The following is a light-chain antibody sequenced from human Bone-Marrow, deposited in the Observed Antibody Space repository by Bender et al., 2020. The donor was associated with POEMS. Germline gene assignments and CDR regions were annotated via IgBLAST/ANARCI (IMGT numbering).Light chain of an antibody. CDR3: CSYAGSYV. CDR1: SSDVGGYNV. Sequence: QSALTQPASVSGSPGQSITISCTGTSSDVGGYNVVSWYQQHPGKAPKVMIYDVTKRPSGVPDRFSGSKSGNTASLTISGLQPEDEADYYCCSYAGSYVFGTGTKVTVL. CDR2: DVT. J-gene: IGLJ1*01. V-gene: IGLV2-11*01.